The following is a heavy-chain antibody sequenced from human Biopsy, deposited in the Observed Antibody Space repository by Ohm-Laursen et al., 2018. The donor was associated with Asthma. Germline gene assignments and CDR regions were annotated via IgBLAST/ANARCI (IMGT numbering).Heavy chain of an antibody. D-gene: IGHD5-12*01. V-gene: IGHV7-4-1*02. CDR2: INTNTGNP. CDR1: GYTFTDYS. Sequence: GSSVKVSCKASGYTFTDYSIHWVRQAPGQGLEWLGRINTNTGNPTYAQAYTGRFVFSLDTSVSTAYLRISSLKADDTAVYYCARGRYRGYDFDYWGQGSLVTVSS. CDR3: ARGRYRGYDFDY. J-gene: IGHJ4*02.